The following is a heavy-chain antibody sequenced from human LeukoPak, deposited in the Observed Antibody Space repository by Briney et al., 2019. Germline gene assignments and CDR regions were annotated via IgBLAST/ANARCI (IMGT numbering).Heavy chain of an antibody. CDR3: ARGVASGY. CDR2: IYYSGST. J-gene: IGHJ4*02. V-gene: IGHV4-59*01. D-gene: IGHD3-3*01. Sequence: SETLSLTCTASGGSISSYYWSWIRQPPGKGLEWIGYIYYSGSTNYNPSLKSRVTISVDTSKNQFSLKLSSVTAADTAVYYCARGVASGYWGQGTLVTVSS. CDR1: GGSISSYY.